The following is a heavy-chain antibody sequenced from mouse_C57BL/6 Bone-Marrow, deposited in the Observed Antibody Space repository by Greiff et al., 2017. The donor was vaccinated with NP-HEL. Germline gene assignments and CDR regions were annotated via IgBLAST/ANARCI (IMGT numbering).Heavy chain of an antibody. V-gene: IGHV1-15*01. Sequence: QVQLQQSGAELVRPGASVTLSCKASGYTFTDYEMHWVKQTPVHGMGWIGAIDPETGGTAYNQKFKGKAILTADKSSSTAYMELRSLTSEDSAIYYCTRILPMTTVVATSYWGQGTTLTVSS. CDR2: IDPETGGT. CDR3: TRILPMTTVVATSY. D-gene: IGHD1-1*01. CDR1: GYTFTDYE. J-gene: IGHJ2*01.